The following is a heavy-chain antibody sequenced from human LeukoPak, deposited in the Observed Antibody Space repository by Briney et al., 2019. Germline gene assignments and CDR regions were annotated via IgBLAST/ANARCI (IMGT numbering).Heavy chain of an antibody. CDR3: ARDRDSSIVGTMDY. V-gene: IGHV3-33*08. Sequence: GGSLRLSCAASGFTFSSYAMHWVRQVPGKGLEWVAVIWYDGSNKYYADSVKGRFTISRDNSKNTLYLQMNSLRAEDTAVYYCARDRDSSIVGTMDYWGQGTLVTVSS. J-gene: IGHJ4*02. D-gene: IGHD6-13*01. CDR2: IWYDGSNK. CDR1: GFTFSSYA.